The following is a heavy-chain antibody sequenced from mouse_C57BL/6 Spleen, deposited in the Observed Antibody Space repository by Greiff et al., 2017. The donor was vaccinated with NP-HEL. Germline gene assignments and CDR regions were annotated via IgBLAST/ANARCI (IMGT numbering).Heavy chain of an antibody. CDR1: GYTFTEYT. CDR2: FYPGSGSI. J-gene: IGHJ2*01. Sequence: VKLQESGAELVKPGASVKLSCKASGYTFTEYTIHWVKQRSGQGLEWIGWFYPGSGSIKYNEKFKDKATLTADKSSSTVYMELSRLTSEDSAGYFCARHVDGYNYFDYWGQGTTLTVSS. V-gene: IGHV1-62-2*01. CDR3: ARHVDGYNYFDY. D-gene: IGHD2-2*01.